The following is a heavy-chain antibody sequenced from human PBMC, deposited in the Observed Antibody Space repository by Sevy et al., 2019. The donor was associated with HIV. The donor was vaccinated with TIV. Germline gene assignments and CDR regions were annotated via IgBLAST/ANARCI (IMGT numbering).Heavy chain of an antibody. CDR3: ARGPRWYYFDY. CDR1: GFTFSSYN. D-gene: IGHD2-15*01. Sequence: GGSLRLSCAASGFTFSSYNMNWVRQAPGKGLEWVSYISSSRYTIYYADSVTGRFTISRDNVKNSLYLQMNSLRAEDTAVYYCARGPRWYYFDYWGQGTLVTVSS. CDR2: ISSSRYTI. J-gene: IGHJ4*02. V-gene: IGHV3-48*01.